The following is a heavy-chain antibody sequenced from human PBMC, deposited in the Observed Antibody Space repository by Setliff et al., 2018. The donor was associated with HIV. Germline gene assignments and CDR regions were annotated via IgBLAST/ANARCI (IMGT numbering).Heavy chain of an antibody. CDR1: GGSFSGYY. J-gene: IGHJ5*02. CDR2: IDDSGSI. V-gene: IGHV4-34*01. CDR3: ARVKSIKTTLVRLWPRFDL. D-gene: IGHD3-10*01. Sequence: PSETLSLTCAVYGGSFSGYYWSWIRQPPGKGLEWIGEIDDSGSIIYNPSLQSRVTMSVDTSKNQFSLKVRSLTAADTGLYYCARVKSIKTTLVRLWPRFDLWGQGTQVTVSS.